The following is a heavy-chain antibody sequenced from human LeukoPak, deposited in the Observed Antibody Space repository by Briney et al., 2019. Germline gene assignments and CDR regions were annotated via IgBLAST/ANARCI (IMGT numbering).Heavy chain of an antibody. CDR2: ISSSSNYI. CDR3: ARGQEGYYYDSSGYYQGPLDY. Sequence: GGSLRLSCAASGFTFSSYWMHWVRQAPGKGLEWVSSISSSSNYIKHADSVKGRFTISRDNAKTSLYLQMNSLRAEDAAVYYCARGQEGYYYDSSGYYQGPLDYWGQGTLVTVSS. D-gene: IGHD3-22*01. V-gene: IGHV3-21*06. J-gene: IGHJ4*02. CDR1: GFTFSSYW.